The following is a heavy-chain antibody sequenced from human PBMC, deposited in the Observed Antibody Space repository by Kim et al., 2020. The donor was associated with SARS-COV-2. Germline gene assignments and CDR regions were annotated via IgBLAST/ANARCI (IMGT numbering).Heavy chain of an antibody. CDR2: P. CDR3: ARDAPNDDQLDN. V-gene: IGHV7-4-1*02. Sequence: PMYAQGFTGRFLFSWDTSVSTAYLQITSLKAEDTAVYYCARDAPNDDQLDNWGQGTLVAVSS. D-gene: IGHD2-8*01. J-gene: IGHJ4*02.